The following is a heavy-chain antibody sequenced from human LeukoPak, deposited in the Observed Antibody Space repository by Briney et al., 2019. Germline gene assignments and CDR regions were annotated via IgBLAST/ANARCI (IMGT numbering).Heavy chain of an antibody. Sequence: GASVKVSCKASGYTFTAHYLHWVLQAPGQGLEWMGRINPNSGDTVYAQKFQGRVTMTGDTSISTTYMELSRLRSDDTAVYYCAREEDYVADYWGQGTLVTVSS. D-gene: IGHD3-10*02. CDR3: AREEDYVADY. CDR1: GYTFTAHY. V-gene: IGHV1-2*06. J-gene: IGHJ4*02. CDR2: INPNSGDT.